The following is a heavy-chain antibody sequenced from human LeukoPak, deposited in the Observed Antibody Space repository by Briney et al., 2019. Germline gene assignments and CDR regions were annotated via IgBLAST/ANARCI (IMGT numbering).Heavy chain of an antibody. CDR3: ARASSTILRVYAMDS. CDR2: ISGSGGST. Sequence: PGGSLRLSCAASGFTFSSYAMSWVRQAPGKGLEWVSAISGSGGSTYYADSVKGRFTISRDNSRNTLYLQMNGLRIEDTAVYFCARASSTILRVYAMDSWGQGTLVTVSS. J-gene: IGHJ4*02. CDR1: GFTFSSYA. D-gene: IGHD2-8*01. V-gene: IGHV3-23*01.